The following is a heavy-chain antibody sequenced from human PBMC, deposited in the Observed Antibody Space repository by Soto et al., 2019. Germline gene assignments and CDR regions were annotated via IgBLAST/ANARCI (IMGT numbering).Heavy chain of an antibody. J-gene: IGHJ4*02. CDR3: AKRAWGYFYFDY. CDR2: ISGSGGST. V-gene: IGHV3-23*01. CDR1: GFTFSSSS. Sequence: PGGSLRLSCAASGFTFSSSSMNWVRQAPGKGLEWVSVISGSGGSTYYADSVKGRFTISRDNSKNTLYLQMNSLRAEDTAVYYCAKRAWGYFYFDYWGQGTLVTVSS. D-gene: IGHD1-26*01.